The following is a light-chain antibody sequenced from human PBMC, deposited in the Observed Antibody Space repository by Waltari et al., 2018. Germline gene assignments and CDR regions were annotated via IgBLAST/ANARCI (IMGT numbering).Light chain of an antibody. V-gene: IGKV3-20*01. CDR3: QQYGTSPRT. CDR1: QRVSSNY. Sequence: EIVLTQSPGTLSLSPGERAPLSRRTSQRVSSNYLAWYQQRPGQAPRLLIYGASSRAIGIPDRFSGSGSGTDFTLTISRLEPEDFAVYYCQQYGTSPRTFGQGTKVEIK. CDR2: GAS. J-gene: IGKJ1*01.